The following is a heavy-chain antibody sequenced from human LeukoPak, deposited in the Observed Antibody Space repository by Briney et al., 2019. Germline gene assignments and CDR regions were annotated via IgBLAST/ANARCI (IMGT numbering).Heavy chain of an antibody. Sequence: SLRLSCAASEFTFDDYAMHWVRQAPGKGLEGVSGISWNSGSIGYADSVKGRFTISRDNAKNSLYLQMNSLRAEDMALYYCAKGLSSGWLDWFDPWGQGTLVTVSS. CDR3: AKGLSSGWLDWFDP. CDR2: ISWNSGSI. CDR1: EFTFDDYA. J-gene: IGHJ5*02. V-gene: IGHV3-9*03. D-gene: IGHD6-19*01.